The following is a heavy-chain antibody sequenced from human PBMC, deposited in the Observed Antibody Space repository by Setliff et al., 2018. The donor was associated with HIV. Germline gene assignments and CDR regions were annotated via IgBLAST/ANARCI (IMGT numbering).Heavy chain of an antibody. CDR1: ELTLSNYA. J-gene: IGHJ5*02. D-gene: IGHD3-9*01. CDR2: LSGSGGST. Sequence: GGSLRLSCAASELTLSNYAMTWVRQAPGKGLEWVSSLSGSGGSTYYADSVKGRFTISRDNAKNTLYLQMNSLRAEDTAIYYCVREAPALRYSEWLDETGWFDPWGQGTQVTVSS. CDR3: VREAPALRYSEWLDETGWFDP. V-gene: IGHV3-23*01.